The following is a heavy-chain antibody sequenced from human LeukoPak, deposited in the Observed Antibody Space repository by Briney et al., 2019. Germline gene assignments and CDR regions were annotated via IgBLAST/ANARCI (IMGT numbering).Heavy chain of an antibody. D-gene: IGHD6-13*01. CDR2: INPSGGST. J-gene: IGHJ4*02. Sequence: GASVKVSCKASGYTFTSYHMHWVRHAPGQGLEIMGIINPSGGSTTYAQKFQGRVTMTRDTSTSTVYMELSSLRSEDTAVYYCVKLAAAGTAHYYFDYWGQGTLVTVSS. V-gene: IGHV1-46*01. CDR1: GYTFTSYH. CDR3: VKLAAAGTAHYYFDY.